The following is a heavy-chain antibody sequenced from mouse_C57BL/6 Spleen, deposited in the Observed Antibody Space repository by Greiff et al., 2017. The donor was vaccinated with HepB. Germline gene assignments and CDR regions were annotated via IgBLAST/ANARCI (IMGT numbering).Heavy chain of an antibody. J-gene: IGHJ4*01. D-gene: IGHD2-1*01. CDR1: GFNIKDDY. Sequence: VQLQQSGAELVRPGASVKLSCTASGFNIKDDYMHWVKQRPEQGLEWIGWIDPENGDTEYASKFQGKATITADTSSNTAYLQLSSLTSEDTAVYYWTTEGGSYYGNYGAMDYWGQGTSVTVSS. V-gene: IGHV14-4*01. CDR2: IDPENGDT. CDR3: TTEGGSYYGNYGAMDY.